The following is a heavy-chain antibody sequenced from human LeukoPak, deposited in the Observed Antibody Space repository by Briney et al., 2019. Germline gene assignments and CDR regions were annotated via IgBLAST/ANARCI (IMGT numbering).Heavy chain of an antibody. Sequence: SVKVSCEASGGTFSRYAISWVRQAPGQGIEWIGGIIPIFVTANYAQQFQGRVTITADETTGTAYMVLSSLRSEDTGVYYCARLINPWGYYFDYWGQGTLVTVSS. V-gene: IGHV1-69*13. CDR3: ARLINPWGYYFDY. CDR1: GGTFSRYA. D-gene: IGHD7-27*01. J-gene: IGHJ4*02. CDR2: IIPIFVTA.